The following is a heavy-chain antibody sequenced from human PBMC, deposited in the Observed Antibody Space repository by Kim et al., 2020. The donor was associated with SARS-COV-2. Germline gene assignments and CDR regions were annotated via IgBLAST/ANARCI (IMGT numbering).Heavy chain of an antibody. V-gene: IGHV3-74*01. CDR2: INGDGSST. Sequence: GGSLRLSCAASGLTFSRYWMHWVRQVPGKGLVWVARINGDGSSTSYADSVKGRFTIARDNAKNTLYLQMNSLRAEDTAVYYCARRETNGGNWYFDLWGRGTLVSVSA. D-gene: IGHD4-17*01. J-gene: IGHJ2*01. CDR1: GLTFSRYW. CDR3: ARRETNGGNWYFDL.